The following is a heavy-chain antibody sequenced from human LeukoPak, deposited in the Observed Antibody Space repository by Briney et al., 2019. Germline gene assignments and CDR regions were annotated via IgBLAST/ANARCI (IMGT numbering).Heavy chain of an antibody. J-gene: IGHJ6*02. CDR1: GFIFGDYT. CDR3: TRGSRTYYYYGMDV. CDR2: IRSKAYGGTT. Sequence: PGGSLRLSCPASGFIFGDYTMNWVRQAPGKGLEWVGFIRSKAYGGTTEYAASVKGRSTISRDDSKSIAYLQMNSLKTEDTAVYYCTRGSRTYYYYGMDVWGQGTTVTVSS. V-gene: IGHV3-49*04. D-gene: IGHD3/OR15-3a*01.